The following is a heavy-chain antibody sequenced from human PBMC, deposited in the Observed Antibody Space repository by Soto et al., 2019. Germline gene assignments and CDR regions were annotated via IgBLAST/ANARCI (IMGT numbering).Heavy chain of an antibody. CDR2: IYSGGST. CDR3: ARSRSIVVVPAAIMVGPTSYYYYGMDV. D-gene: IGHD2-2*01. J-gene: IGHJ6*02. Sequence: PGGSLRLSCAASGFTVSSNYMSWVRQAPGKGLEWVSVIYSGGSTYYADSVKGRFTISRDNSKNTLYLQMNSLRAEDTAVYYCARSRSIVVVPAAIMVGPTSYYYYGMDVWGQGTTVTVSS. V-gene: IGHV3-66*01. CDR1: GFTVSSNY.